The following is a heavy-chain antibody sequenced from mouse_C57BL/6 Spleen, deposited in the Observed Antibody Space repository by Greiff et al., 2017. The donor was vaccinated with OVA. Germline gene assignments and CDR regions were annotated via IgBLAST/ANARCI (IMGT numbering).Heavy chain of an antibody. D-gene: IGHD2-4*01. Sequence: EVKLMESGGGLVKPGGSLKLSCAASGFTFSDYGMHWVRQAPEKGLEWVAYISSGSSTIYYADTLKGRFTISRDNAKNTLFMQMTSLRSEDTAMYYCAGGDYDEYYFDYWGQGTTLTVSS. CDR2: ISSGSSTI. CDR1: GFTFSDYG. V-gene: IGHV5-17*01. CDR3: AGGDYDEYYFDY. J-gene: IGHJ2*01.